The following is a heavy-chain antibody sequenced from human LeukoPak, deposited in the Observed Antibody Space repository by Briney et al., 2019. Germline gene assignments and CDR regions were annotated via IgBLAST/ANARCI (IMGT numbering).Heavy chain of an antibody. J-gene: IGHJ4*02. V-gene: IGHV4-61*09. Sequence: PSETLSLTCTVSGASISSGSYYWNWIRQPAGKGLEWLGHVFTRGTINYNASLASRLTISLDTAKNQFSLSLTSVTAADTAMYFCARSSLAVYFDYWGQGTLVTASS. CDR2: VFTRGTI. CDR1: GASISSGSYY. CDR3: ARSSLAVYFDY.